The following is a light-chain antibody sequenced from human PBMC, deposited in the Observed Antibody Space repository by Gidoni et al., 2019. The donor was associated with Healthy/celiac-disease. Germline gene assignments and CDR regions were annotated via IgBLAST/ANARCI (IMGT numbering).Light chain of an antibody. CDR3: QACDSSTEV. CDR1: KLGDKY. J-gene: IGLJ1*01. V-gene: IGLV3-1*01. CDR2: QDS. Sequence: SYELTQPPSVSVSPGQTASITCSGDKLGDKYACWYQQKPGQSPVLVIYQDSKRPSGIPERFSGSNAGNTATLTISGTQAMDEADYYCQACDSSTEVFGTGTKVTV.